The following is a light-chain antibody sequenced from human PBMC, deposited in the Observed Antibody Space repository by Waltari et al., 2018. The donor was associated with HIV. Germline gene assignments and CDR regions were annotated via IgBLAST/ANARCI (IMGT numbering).Light chain of an antibody. V-gene: IGLV2-14*01. CDR1: NSDVGGYTF. J-gene: IGLJ1*01. CDR3: NSYRSDSTSV. Sequence: QSALTQPASVSGSPGQSITISCTGTNSDVGGYTFVSWYQQSPGKPPERLIYEVSNRPSGVANRFSGSNSGNTASLTISGLQTEDEADYYCNSYRSDSTSVFGTGTTVTVL. CDR2: EVS.